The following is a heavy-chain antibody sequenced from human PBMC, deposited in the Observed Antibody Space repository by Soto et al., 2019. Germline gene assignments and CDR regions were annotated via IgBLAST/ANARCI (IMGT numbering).Heavy chain of an antibody. CDR2: TYYRSKWDN. CDR1: GDSVSSNSAA. CDR3: SRDLLLRSSVFHWFAP. V-gene: IGHV6-1*01. D-gene: IGHD6-13*01. Sequence: PSQTLSLTCAISGDSVSSNSAAWNWIRQSPSRGLEWLGRTYYRSKWDNNHAVSVKSRITINPDTSKNQFTLQLNSVTPEDTAVNYCSRDLLLRSSVFHWFAPWGQGTLVTAS. J-gene: IGHJ5*02.